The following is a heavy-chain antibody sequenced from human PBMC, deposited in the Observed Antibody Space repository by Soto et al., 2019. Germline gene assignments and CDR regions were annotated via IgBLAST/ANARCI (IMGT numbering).Heavy chain of an antibody. CDR3: ARSSFYYHDNDYLDS. CDR1: GFTFSSDA. D-gene: IGHD1-26*01. Sequence: PGGSLRLSCAASGFTFSSDAMHWVRQAPGKGLEWVAVISYHGNDKYYADSVKGRFTISRENSKNTLYLEMNSLRADDTAVYYCARSSFYYHDNDYLDSWGQGTLVTSPQ. CDR2: ISYHGNDK. V-gene: IGHV3-30-3*01. J-gene: IGHJ4*02.